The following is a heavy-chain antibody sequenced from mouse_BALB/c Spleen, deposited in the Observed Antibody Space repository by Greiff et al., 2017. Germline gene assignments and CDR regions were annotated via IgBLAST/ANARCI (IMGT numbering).Heavy chain of an antibody. J-gene: IGHJ1*01. CDR1: GFTFSNYW. Sequence: EVKLEESGGGLVQPGGSMKLSCVASGFTFSNYWMNWVRQSPEKGLEWVAEIRLKSNNYATDYAESVKGRFTISRDDSKSSVYLQMNNLRAEDTGIYYCTRDMITPNWYFDVWGAGTTVTVTS. D-gene: IGHD2-4*01. CDR3: TRDMITPNWYFDV. CDR2: IRLKSNNYAT. V-gene: IGHV6-6*02.